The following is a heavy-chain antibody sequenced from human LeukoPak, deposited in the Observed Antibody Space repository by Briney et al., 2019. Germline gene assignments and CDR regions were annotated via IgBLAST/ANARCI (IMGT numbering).Heavy chain of an antibody. J-gene: IGHJ4*02. CDR3: ARGCATVTTYLRLFDY. V-gene: IGHV4-31*03. Sequence: PSETLSLTCTVSGGSISSGGYYWSWIRQHPGKGLEWIGYIYYSGSTYYNPSLKSRVTISVDTSKNQFSLKLSSVTAADTAVYYCARGCATVTTYLRLFDYWGQGTLVTVSS. CDR1: GGSISSGGYY. D-gene: IGHD4-17*01. CDR2: IYYSGST.